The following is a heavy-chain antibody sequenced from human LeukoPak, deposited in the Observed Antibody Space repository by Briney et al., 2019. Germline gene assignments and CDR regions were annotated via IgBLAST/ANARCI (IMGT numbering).Heavy chain of an antibody. Sequence: ASVKVSCKTSGYTFGSSHINWVRQSNGQGLEWMGWMDPSRGNTGYAQKFQGRVTMTRNTSISTAYMELSSLRSEDTALYYCTRTIAATRTLYPWGQGTQVIVSS. CDR3: TRTIAATRTLYP. CDR1: GYTFGSSH. CDR2: MDPSRGNT. J-gene: IGHJ5*02. V-gene: IGHV1-8*01. D-gene: IGHD6-13*01.